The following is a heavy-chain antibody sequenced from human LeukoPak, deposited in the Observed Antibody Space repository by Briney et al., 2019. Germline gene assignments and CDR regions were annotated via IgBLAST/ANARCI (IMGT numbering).Heavy chain of an antibody. V-gene: IGHV4-4*07. J-gene: IGHJ4*02. D-gene: IGHD6-13*01. CDR3: ARRPVGSSWYYFDY. CDR2: IYTSGST. CDR1: GGSISNYY. Sequence: PSETLSLTCTLSGGSISNYYWSWIRQPAGKGLEWIGRIYTSGSTDYNPSLRSRVTISVDTSKNQFSLKLSSVTAADTAVYYCARRPVGSSWYYFDYWGQGTLVTVSS.